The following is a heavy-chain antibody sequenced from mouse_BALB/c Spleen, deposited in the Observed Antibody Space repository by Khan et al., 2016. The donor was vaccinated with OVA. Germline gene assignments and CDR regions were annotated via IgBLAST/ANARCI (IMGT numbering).Heavy chain of an antibody. CDR1: GFTIKDTY. D-gene: IGHD2-3*01. CDR3: ARPSYDPRDLEV. V-gene: IGHV14-3*02. J-gene: IGHJ1*01. Sequence: VQLQQSGAELVKPGASVKLSCTASGFTIKDTYLHWVKQRPEQGLEWIGRIAPANGNTQYDPKFQGKATITSDTSSDTSYLQLNSLTSEDTAVYYCARPSYDPRDLEVWGAGTTVTVSS. CDR2: IAPANGNT.